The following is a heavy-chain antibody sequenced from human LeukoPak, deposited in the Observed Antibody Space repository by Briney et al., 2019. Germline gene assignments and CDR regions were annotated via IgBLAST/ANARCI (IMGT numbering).Heavy chain of an antibody. CDR3: ARGSGIITGIDE. J-gene: IGHJ4*02. V-gene: IGHV3-74*01. CDR2: IKDDGSHT. Sequence: GGALRLSCAASGFTFSSHWMQWGRHAPGKGVGWVSRIKDDGSHTNYADSVKGRFTISRDNAKNTLSLQMNSLRAEDTAVYYCARGSGIITGIDEWGQGTLVTVSS. D-gene: IGHD6-25*01. CDR1: GFTFSSHW.